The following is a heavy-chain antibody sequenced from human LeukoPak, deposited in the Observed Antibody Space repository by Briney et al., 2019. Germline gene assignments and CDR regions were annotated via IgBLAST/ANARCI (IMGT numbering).Heavy chain of an antibody. D-gene: IGHD6-6*01. CDR3: ARATSSSGRNFDY. Sequence: ASVKVSCKASGYTFTSYYIYWVRQAPGQGLEWMGIINPSGGSTIYAQKFQGRVTMTRDTSTSTVYMDLSSLKSEDTAVYYCARATSSSGRNFDYGAQETLVTVSS. J-gene: IGHJ4*02. CDR1: GYTFTSYY. CDR2: INPSGGST. V-gene: IGHV1-46*01.